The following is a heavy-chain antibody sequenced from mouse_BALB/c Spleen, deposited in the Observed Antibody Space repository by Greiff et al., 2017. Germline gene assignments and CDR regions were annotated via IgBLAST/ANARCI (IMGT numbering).Heavy chain of an antibody. D-gene: IGHD2-4*01. V-gene: IGHV2-9*02. Sequence: VHLVESGPGLVAPSQSLSITCTVSGFSLTSYGVHWVRQPPGKGLEWLGVIWAGGSTNYNSALMSRLSISKDNSKSQVFLKMNSLQTDDTAMYYCARSTMITTGAMDYWGQGTSVTVSS. CDR1: GFSLTSYG. CDR3: ARSTMITTGAMDY. CDR2: IWAGGST. J-gene: IGHJ4*01.